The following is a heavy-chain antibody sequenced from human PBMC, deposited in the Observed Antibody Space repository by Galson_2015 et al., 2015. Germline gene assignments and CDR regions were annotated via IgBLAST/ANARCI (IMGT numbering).Heavy chain of an antibody. CDR3: AKAGDVGDYAERDY. D-gene: IGHD4-17*01. Sequence: SPRLSCAASGFTFSSYAMSWVRQAPGKGLEWVSAISGRGGSTYYADSVKGRFTISRDNSKNTLYLQMNSLRAEDTAVYYCAKAGDVGDYAERDYWGQGTLVTVSS. CDR1: GFTFSSYA. V-gene: IGHV3-23*01. J-gene: IGHJ4*02. CDR2: ISGRGGST.